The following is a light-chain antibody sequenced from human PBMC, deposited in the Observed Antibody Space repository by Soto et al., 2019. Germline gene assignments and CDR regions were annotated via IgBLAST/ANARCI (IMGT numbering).Light chain of an antibody. V-gene: IGKV3-11*01. CDR3: QQRSNWPIT. J-gene: IGKJ5*01. CDR1: QSVSSY. CDR2: DAS. Sequence: IGLTQSPATLSVSPGERATLSCRASQSVSSYLAWYQQKPGQAPRLLIYDASNRATGIPARFSGSGSGTDFTLTISSLEPEDFAVYYCQQRSNWPITFGQGTRPEIK.